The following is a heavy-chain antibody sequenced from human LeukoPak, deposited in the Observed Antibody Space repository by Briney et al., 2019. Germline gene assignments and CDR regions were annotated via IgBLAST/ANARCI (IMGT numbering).Heavy chain of an antibody. D-gene: IGHD3-10*02. Sequence: GGSLRLSCAASGFTFSSYDMHWVRQATGKGLEWVSAIGTAGDTYYPGSVKGRFTISRENARNSLYLQMNSLRAGDTAVYYCAELGITMIGGVWGKGTTVTISS. J-gene: IGHJ6*04. CDR2: IGTAGDT. CDR1: GFTFSSYD. V-gene: IGHV3-13*01. CDR3: AELGITMIGGV.